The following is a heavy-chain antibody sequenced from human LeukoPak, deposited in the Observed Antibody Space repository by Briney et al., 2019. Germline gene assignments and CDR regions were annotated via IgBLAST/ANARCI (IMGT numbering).Heavy chain of an antibody. V-gene: IGHV3-74*03. J-gene: IGHJ4*02. CDR3: AKDMGGSGSYYNGTY. D-gene: IGHD3-10*01. CDR1: GLTLSNYW. CDR2: MNYDGSST. Sequence: GGSLRLSCAASGLTLSNYWMHWVRQAPGKGLVWVSRMNYDGSSTTYADSVKGRFAISRDNAKNTLYLQMNSLRAEDTALYYCAKDMGGSGSYYNGTYWGQGTLVTVSS.